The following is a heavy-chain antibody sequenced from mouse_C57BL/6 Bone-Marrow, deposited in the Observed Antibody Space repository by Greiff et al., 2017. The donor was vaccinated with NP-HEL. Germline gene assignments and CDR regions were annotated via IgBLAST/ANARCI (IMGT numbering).Heavy chain of an antibody. CDR3: GRWGFEV. Sequence: VQLVESGAELVKPGASVKLSCKASGYTFTSYCMHWVKQRPGQGLEWIGYINPSSGDTRYNQKFKDKATLTADKSSSTAYMQLSSLTYEDSAVYYCGRWGFEVGGTGTRVTVSS. V-gene: IGHV1-7*01. J-gene: IGHJ1*03. CDR2: INPSSGDT. CDR1: GYTFTSYC.